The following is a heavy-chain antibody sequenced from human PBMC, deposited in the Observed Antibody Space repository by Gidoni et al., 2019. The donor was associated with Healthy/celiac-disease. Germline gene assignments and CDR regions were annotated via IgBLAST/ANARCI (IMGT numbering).Heavy chain of an antibody. CDR1: GFSLSTSGAG. J-gene: IGHJ6*02. V-gene: IGHV2-5*01. CDR3: AHSYSSSSEFGYYYYGMDV. D-gene: IGHD6-6*01. Sequence: QITLKESGPTLVKPTQTLTLTCTFSGFSLSTSGAGVGWIRQPPGKALEWLALIYWNDDKRYSPSLKSRLTITKDTSKNQVVLTMTNMDPVDTATYYCAHSYSSSSEFGYYYYGMDVWGQGTTVTVSS. CDR2: IYWNDDK.